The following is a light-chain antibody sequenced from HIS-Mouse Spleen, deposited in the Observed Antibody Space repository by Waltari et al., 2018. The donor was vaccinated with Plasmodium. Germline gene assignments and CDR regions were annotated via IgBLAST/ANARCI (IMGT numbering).Light chain of an antibody. CDR1: ALPKKY. J-gene: IGLJ3*02. CDR2: EAS. Sequence: SYELTQPPSVSVSPGQTARITCSGDALPKKYAYWYQQKSGQAPVLFIYEASKRPSGIPERFSGSRSGTMASLTSSGAQVEDEADYYCYSTDSSGNHRVFGGGTKLTVL. V-gene: IGLV3-10*01. CDR3: YSTDSSGNHRV.